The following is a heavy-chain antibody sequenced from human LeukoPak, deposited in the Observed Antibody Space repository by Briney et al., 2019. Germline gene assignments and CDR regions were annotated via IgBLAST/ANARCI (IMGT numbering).Heavy chain of an antibody. J-gene: IGHJ4*02. Sequence: SGGSLRLSCAASEFSVGSNYMTWVRQAPGKGLEWVSLIYSGGSTYYADSVKGRFTISRDNSKNTLYLQMNSLRAEDTAVYYCAKGDKPVIAMVKFDYWGQGTLVTVSS. CDR2: IYSGGST. CDR3: AKGDKPVIAMVKFDY. V-gene: IGHV3-66*01. CDR1: EFSVGSNY. D-gene: IGHD5-18*01.